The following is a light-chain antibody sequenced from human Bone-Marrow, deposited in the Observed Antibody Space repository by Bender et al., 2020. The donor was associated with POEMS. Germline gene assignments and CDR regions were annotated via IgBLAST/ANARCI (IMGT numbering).Light chain of an antibody. CDR1: SSDVGGYNF. Sequence: QSALTQPASVSGSPGQSITISCSGTSSDVGGYNFVSWYQHHPGKAPKLMIYDVSKRPSGVPDRFSGSKSGNTASLTVSGLQAEDEADYYCTSYGGTNKLLFGGGTKLTVL. CDR2: DVS. CDR3: TSYGGTNKLL. V-gene: IGLV2-8*01. J-gene: IGLJ2*01.